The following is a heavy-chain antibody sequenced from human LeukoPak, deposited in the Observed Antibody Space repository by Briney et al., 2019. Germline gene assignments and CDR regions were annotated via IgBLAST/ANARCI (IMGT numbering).Heavy chain of an antibody. J-gene: IGHJ4*02. CDR3: AKETPYDSSGYYIDY. D-gene: IGHD3-22*01. CDR2: ISGDGGST. V-gene: IGHV3-43*02. Sequence: GALGLSCAASGFTFDDYAMHWVRQAPGKGLGWVSLISGDGGSTYYADSVKGRFTISRDNSKNSLYLQMNSLRTEDTALYYCAKETPYDSSGYYIDYWGQGTLVTVSS. CDR1: GFTFDDYA.